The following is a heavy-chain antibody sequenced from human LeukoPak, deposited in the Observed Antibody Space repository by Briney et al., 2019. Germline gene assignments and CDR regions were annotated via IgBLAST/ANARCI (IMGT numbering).Heavy chain of an antibody. CDR2: ISSASTYI. V-gene: IGHV3-21*01. CDR1: GFAFSRYT. D-gene: IGHD1-7*01. CDR3: ARDGPGTGTTSYIDY. Sequence: PGGSLRLSCAASGFAFSRYTVNWVRQAPGKGLEWVSSISSASTYIYYGESVKGRFTISRDNAKNSLYLQMHSLRAEDTAVYYCARDGPGTGTTSYIDYWGQGTLVTVSS. J-gene: IGHJ4*02.